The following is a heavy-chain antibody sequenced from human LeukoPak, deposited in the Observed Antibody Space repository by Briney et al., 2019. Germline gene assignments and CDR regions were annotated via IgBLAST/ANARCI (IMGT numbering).Heavy chain of an antibody. Sequence: SGGSLRLSCAASGFTFSSYWMHWVRQAPGKGLVWVSRINSDGSSTSYADSVKGRFTISRDNSKNTLYLQMNSLRAEDTAVYYCAKPLHYYDSSGRAPGSDYWGQGTLVTVSS. D-gene: IGHD3-22*01. CDR2: INSDGSST. J-gene: IGHJ4*02. CDR3: AKPLHYYDSSGRAPGSDY. V-gene: IGHV3-74*01. CDR1: GFTFSSYW.